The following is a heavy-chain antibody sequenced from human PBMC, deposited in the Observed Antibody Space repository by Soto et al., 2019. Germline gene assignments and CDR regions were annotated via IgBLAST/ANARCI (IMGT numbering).Heavy chain of an antibody. CDR3: AHTLVAGLGYYFDY. J-gene: IGHJ4*02. CDR2: IYWDDDK. Sequence: QITLKESGPTLVKPTQTLTLTCTSSGFSLSTTRVGVGWIRQPPGKALEWLALIYWDDDKRYSPFLKSRLTITKDTSINQVILTLTNMDPMDTATYFCAHTLVAGLGYYFDYWGQGTLVTVSS. CDR1: GFSLSTTRVG. D-gene: IGHD6-19*01. V-gene: IGHV2-5*02.